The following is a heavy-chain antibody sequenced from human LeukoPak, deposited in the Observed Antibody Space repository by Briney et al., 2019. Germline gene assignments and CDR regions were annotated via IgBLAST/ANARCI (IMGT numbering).Heavy chain of an antibody. CDR1: GASIRSNY. CDR3: ARRQNDAFDI. V-gene: IGHV4-59*08. Sequence: SETLSLTCTVSGASIRSNYWSWVRQPPGKGLEWIGYIHYSGSTNYNPSLKSRVTISADTSKNQLSLKLSSVTAADTAVYYCARRQNDAFDIWGQGTMVTVSS. CDR2: IHYSGST. J-gene: IGHJ3*02.